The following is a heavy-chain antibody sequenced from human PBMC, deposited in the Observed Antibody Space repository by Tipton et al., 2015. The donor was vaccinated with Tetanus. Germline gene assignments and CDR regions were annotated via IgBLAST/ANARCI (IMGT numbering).Heavy chain of an antibody. J-gene: IGHJ4*02. CDR3: VRDGGSSGWLAY. D-gene: IGHD6-19*01. Sequence: LSLTCAVSGGSIDSGDYSWSWIRQPPGKGLEWVSVMYSGGDTYYVDSVKGRFSISRDNAKNTLYLQMNSLRVEDTAVYYCVRDGGSSGWLAYWGQGTLVTVSS. CDR2: MYSGGDT. CDR1: GGSIDSGDY. V-gene: IGHV3-53*01.